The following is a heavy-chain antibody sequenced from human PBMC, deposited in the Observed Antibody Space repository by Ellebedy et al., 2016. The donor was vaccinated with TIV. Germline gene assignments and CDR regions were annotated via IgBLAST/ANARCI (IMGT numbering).Heavy chain of an antibody. D-gene: IGHD4-11*01. CDR1: GFIFNDYW. V-gene: IGHV3-7*01. CDR3: ARDGVTTRFSLFDY. Sequence: PGGSLRLSCAASGFIFNDYWMNWVRQTPGRGLEWVAHINQDGSQKYYVDSVKGRFTISKDNAKNSLYLQMNRLRVEDTAVYYCARDGVTTRFSLFDYWGHGTLVTVSS. J-gene: IGHJ4*01. CDR2: INQDGSQK.